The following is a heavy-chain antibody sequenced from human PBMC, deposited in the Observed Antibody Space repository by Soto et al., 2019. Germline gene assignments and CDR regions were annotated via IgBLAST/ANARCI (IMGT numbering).Heavy chain of an antibody. V-gene: IGHV4-59*08. CDR1: GGSISSYY. CDR3: ARHLPAYYDILTGYRDYYFDY. D-gene: IGHD3-9*01. Sequence: PWETLSLTCTVSGGSISSYYWSWIRQPPGKGLEWIGYIYYSGSTNYNPSLKSRVTISVDTSKNQFSLKLRSVTAADTAVYSCARHLPAYYDILTGYRDYYFDYWGQGTLVTVSS. CDR2: IYYSGST. J-gene: IGHJ4*02.